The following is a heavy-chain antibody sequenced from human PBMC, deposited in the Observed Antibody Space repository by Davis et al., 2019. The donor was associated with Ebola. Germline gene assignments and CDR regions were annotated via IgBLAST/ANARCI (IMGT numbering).Heavy chain of an antibody. J-gene: IGHJ5*02. V-gene: IGHV4-34*08. Sequence: GSLRLSCAASGFTFSSYSMNWIRQPPGKGLEWIGEINHSGSTYYSPSLKSRVTVSLDTSKNQFSLTVKSVTAADTAVYYCAGFDYWFDPWGQGTLVTVSS. CDR3: AGFDYWFDP. CDR1: GFTFSSYS. D-gene: IGHD5-12*01. CDR2: INHSGST.